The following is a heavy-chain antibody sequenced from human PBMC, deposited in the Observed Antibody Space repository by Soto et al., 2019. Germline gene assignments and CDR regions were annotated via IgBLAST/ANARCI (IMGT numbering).Heavy chain of an antibody. CDR3: AKGGGSARDFDY. J-gene: IGHJ4*02. D-gene: IGHD1-26*01. Sequence: ASVKVSCKASGYTFTSYAMHWVRQAPGQRLEWMGWINAGNGNTKYSQKFQGRVTITRDTSASTAYMELTSLGPEDTAVYYCAKGGGSARDFDYWGQGALVTVSS. V-gene: IGHV1-3*01. CDR1: GYTFTSYA. CDR2: INAGNGNT.